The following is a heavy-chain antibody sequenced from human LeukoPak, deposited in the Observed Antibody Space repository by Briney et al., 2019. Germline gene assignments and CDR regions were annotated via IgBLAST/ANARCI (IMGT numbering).Heavy chain of an antibody. Sequence: ASVKVSCKASGYSFTSYDINWVRQATGQGLEWMVWMNPNSGNTGYAQKFQGRVTMTRHTSISTAYMELSSLRSEDTAVYYCARAPFRPGRGYNGYEFDSWGQGTLVTVSS. CDR1: GYSFTSYD. D-gene: IGHD5-12*01. CDR2: MNPNSGNT. CDR3: ARAPFRPGRGYNGYEFDS. J-gene: IGHJ5*01. V-gene: IGHV1-8*01.